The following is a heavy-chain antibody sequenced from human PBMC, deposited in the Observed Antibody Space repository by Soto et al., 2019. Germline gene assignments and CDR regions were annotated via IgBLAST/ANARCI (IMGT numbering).Heavy chain of an antibody. CDR1: GGSISSGGYY. J-gene: IGHJ4*02. Sequence: SETLSLTCTVSGGSISSGGYYWSWIRQHPGKGLEWIGYIYYSGSTYYNPSLKSRVTISVDTSKNQFSLKLSSVTAADTAVYYCARVRSVVGHIDYWGQGTLVTVSS. CDR2: IYYSGST. V-gene: IGHV4-31*03. CDR3: ARVRSVVGHIDY. D-gene: IGHD6-19*01.